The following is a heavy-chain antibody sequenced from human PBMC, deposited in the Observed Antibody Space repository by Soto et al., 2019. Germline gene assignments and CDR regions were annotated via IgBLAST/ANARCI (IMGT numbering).Heavy chain of an antibody. CDR1: GFSFGDYG. J-gene: IGHJ4*02. CDR3: TRGTTALDY. V-gene: IGHV3-49*03. CDR2: IRSKAYDGTT. Sequence: PGGSLRLSCTASGFSFGDYGMSWPRQAPGRGLEWVSFIRSKAYDGTTEYAASVKGRFTISRDDSTGIAYLQMNSLKTEDTAVYYCTRGTTALDYWGQGTLVTVSS. D-gene: IGHD1-26*01.